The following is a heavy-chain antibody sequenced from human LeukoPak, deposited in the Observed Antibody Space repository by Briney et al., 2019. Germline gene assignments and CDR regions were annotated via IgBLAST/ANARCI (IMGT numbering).Heavy chain of an antibody. CDR1: TPSTADYG. CDR2: IDWSGDAT. V-gene: IGHV3-20*04. CDR3: ARDLSATWYSLGF. J-gene: IGHJ1*01. D-gene: IGHD2-15*01. Sequence: PGKSLRLSCVASTPSTADYGMSWVRQAPGKGLEWVAGIDWSGDATSYSDSVKGRFTISRDNAKNSLYLQMTSLRAEDTAVYYCARDLSATWYSLGFWGQGTLVTVSS.